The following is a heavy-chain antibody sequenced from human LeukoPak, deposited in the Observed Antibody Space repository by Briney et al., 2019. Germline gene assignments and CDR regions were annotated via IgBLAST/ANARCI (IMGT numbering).Heavy chain of an antibody. CDR3: ATDDIAVAGTNFDY. CDR1: GYTFTSYG. V-gene: IGHV1-18*01. CDR2: ISAYNGNT. D-gene: IGHD6-19*01. J-gene: IGHJ4*02. Sequence: GASVKVSCKASGYTFTSYGISWVRQAPGQGLEWMGWISAYNGNTNYAHRLQGRVTMTADTSTSTAYMELRSLISDDTAVYFCATDDIAVAGTNFDYWGQGTLVTVSS.